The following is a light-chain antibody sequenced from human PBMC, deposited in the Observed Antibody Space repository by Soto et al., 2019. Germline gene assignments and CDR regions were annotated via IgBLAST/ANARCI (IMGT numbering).Light chain of an antibody. CDR3: EQSYSTPPYA. CDR2: AAS. J-gene: IGKJ2*01. Sequence: DIQMTQSPSSLSASVGDRVTITCRASQSISSYLNWYQQKPGKAPKLLIYAASSLQSGGPSRFSGNASVTDFALTIWSLHPEDFATDGCEQSYSTPPYAFGEGTELEIK. V-gene: IGKV1-39*01. CDR1: QSISSY.